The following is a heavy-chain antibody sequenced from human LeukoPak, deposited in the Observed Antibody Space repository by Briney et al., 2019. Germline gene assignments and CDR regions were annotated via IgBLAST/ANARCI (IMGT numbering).Heavy chain of an antibody. Sequence: ASVKVSCKASGYTFTTYYIHWVRQAPGQGLEWMGMINPSGGSTSYAQKFQGRVTMTRDTSTSTAYMELSSLRSEDTAVYYCARGSLDYGDAFDIWGQGTMVTVSS. CDR1: GYTFTTYY. CDR2: INPSGGST. J-gene: IGHJ3*02. CDR3: ARGSLDYGDAFDI. V-gene: IGHV1-46*01. D-gene: IGHD3-16*01.